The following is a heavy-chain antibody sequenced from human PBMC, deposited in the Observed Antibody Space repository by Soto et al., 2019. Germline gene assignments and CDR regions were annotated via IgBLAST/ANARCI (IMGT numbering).Heavy chain of an antibody. CDR3: ARDLGVLSPYYFDY. CDR2: ISAYNGNT. CDR1: GYTFTSYG. J-gene: IGHJ4*02. V-gene: IGHV1-18*01. D-gene: IGHD1-26*01. Sequence: ASVKVSCKASGYTFTSYGISWVRQAPGQGLEWMGWISAYNGNTNYAQKLQGRVTMTTDTSTSTAYMELRSLRSDDTAVYYCARDLGVLSPYYFDYWGQGTLVTVSS.